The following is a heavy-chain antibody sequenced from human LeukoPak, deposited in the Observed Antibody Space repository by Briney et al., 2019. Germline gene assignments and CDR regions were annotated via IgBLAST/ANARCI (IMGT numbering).Heavy chain of an antibody. Sequence: AETLSLTCAVYGLSFSGYYWSWIRQPPGKGLEWIGEIKHSGSTNYNPSLKSRVTISVDTSKNQFSLKLSSVTAADTAVYYCARDSEGDYVGWFDPWGQGTLVTVSS. V-gene: IGHV4-34*01. J-gene: IGHJ5*02. D-gene: IGHD4-17*01. CDR2: IKHSGST. CDR3: ARDSEGDYVGWFDP. CDR1: GLSFSGYY.